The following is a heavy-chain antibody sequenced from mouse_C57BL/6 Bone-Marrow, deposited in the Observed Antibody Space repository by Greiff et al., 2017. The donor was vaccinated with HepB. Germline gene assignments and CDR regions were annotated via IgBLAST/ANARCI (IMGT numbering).Heavy chain of an antibody. Sequence: QVQLQQSGAELVKPGASVKLSCKASGYTFTSYWMHWVKQRPGQGLEWIGMIHPNSGSTNYNEKFKSKATLTVDKSSSTAYMQLSSLTSEDSAVYYCARTPGYYYGSRYFDYWGQGTTLTVSS. CDR3: ARTPGYYYGSRYFDY. V-gene: IGHV1-64*01. J-gene: IGHJ2*01. D-gene: IGHD1-1*01. CDR2: IHPNSGST. CDR1: GYTFTSYW.